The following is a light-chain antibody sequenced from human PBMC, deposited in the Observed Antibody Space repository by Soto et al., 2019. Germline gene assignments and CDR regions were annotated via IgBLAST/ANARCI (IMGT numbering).Light chain of an antibody. CDR2: GAS. Sequence: EIVMTQSPATLSVSPGERATLSCRASQSVSSNLAWYQQKPGQAPRLLIYGASTRATGIPARFSGSGSGTEFTLTISSLQSEDFAVYYCQQYNYWPPANTFGQGTKLEI. V-gene: IGKV3-15*01. J-gene: IGKJ2*01. CDR3: QQYNYWPPANT. CDR1: QSVSSN.